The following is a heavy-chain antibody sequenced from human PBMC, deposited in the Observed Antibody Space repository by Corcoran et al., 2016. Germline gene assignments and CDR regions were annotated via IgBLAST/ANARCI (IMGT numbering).Heavy chain of an antibody. Sequence: EVQLVESGGGLVQPGGSLRLSCAASGFTFSSYSMNWVRQAPGKGLEWVSYISSSSSTIYYADSVKGRFTISRDNAKNSLYLQMNSLRDEDTVVYYCAREDLDFWRGPDAFDIWGQGTMVTVSS. CDR2: ISSSSSTI. V-gene: IGHV3-48*02. CDR3: AREDLDFWRGPDAFDI. D-gene: IGHD3-3*01. J-gene: IGHJ3*02. CDR1: GFTFSSYS.